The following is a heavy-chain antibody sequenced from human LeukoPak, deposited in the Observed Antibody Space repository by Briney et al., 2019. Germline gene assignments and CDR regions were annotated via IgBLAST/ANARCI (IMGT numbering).Heavy chain of an antibody. Sequence: GGSLRLSFAASGFTFSSYAMSWVRQAPGKGLEWVSAISGSGGSTYYADSVKGRFTISRDNSKNTLYLQMNSLRAEDTAVYYCAKDQYSSSWYGGFDYWGQGTLVTVSS. CDR3: AKDQYSSSWYGGFDY. D-gene: IGHD6-13*01. J-gene: IGHJ4*02. CDR2: ISGSGGST. CDR1: GFTFSSYA. V-gene: IGHV3-23*01.